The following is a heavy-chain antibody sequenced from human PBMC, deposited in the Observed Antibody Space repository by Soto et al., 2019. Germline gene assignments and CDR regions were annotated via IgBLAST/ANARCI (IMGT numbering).Heavy chain of an antibody. V-gene: IGHV1-18*01. CDR3: ARDAYYYDSSGYYPPQVFDY. Sequence: ASVKVSCKASGYTFTSYGISWVRQAPGQGLEWMGWISAYNGNTNYAQKLQGRVTMTTDTSTSTAYMELRSLRSDDTAVYYCARDAYYYDSSGYYPPQVFDYGGQETLVTVS. J-gene: IGHJ4*02. CDR1: GYTFTSYG. D-gene: IGHD3-22*01. CDR2: ISAYNGNT.